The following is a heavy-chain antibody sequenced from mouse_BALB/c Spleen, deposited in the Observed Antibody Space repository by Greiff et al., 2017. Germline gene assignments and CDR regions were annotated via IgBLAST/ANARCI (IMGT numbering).Heavy chain of an antibody. CDR2: ISYSGST. J-gene: IGHJ3*01. CDR3: ARYITTAQEAWFAY. Sequence: VQLKESGPSLVKPSQTLSLTCSVTGDSITSGYWNWIRKFPGNKLEYMGYISYSGSTYYNPSLKSRISITRDTSKNQYYLQLNSVTTEDTATYYCARYITTAQEAWFAYWGQGTLVTVSA. CDR1: GDSITSGY. V-gene: IGHV3-8*02. D-gene: IGHD1-2*01.